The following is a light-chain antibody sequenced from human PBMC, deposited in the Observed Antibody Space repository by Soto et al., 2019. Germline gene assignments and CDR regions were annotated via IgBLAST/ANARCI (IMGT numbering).Light chain of an antibody. Sequence: EIVLTQSPGTPSLSPGERATLSCRSSQSVRNNYLAWYQQKPGQAPRLLIYDASNRATGIPARFSGSGSGTDFTLTISSLEPEDFAVYYCQQRSNWRITFGQGTRLE. J-gene: IGKJ5*01. CDR2: DAS. CDR3: QQRSNWRIT. V-gene: IGKV3-11*01. CDR1: QSVRNNY.